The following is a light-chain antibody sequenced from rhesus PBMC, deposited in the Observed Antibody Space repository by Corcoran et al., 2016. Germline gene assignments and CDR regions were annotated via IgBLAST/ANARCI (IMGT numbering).Light chain of an antibody. Sequence: EIVMTQSPATLSLSPGERATLSCRASQSVSSYVACYQQKPEQAPRLLIYGASSRATGIPDRFSGSGSGTDFTLIISSLEPEDVGVYYCQQYNNWNSFGQGTKVEIK. V-gene: IGKV3S9*01. CDR1: QSVSSY. CDR2: GAS. CDR3: QQYNNWNS. J-gene: IGKJ2*01.